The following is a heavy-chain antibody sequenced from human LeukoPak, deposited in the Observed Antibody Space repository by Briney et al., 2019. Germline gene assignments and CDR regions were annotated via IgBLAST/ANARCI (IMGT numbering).Heavy chain of an antibody. J-gene: IGHJ4*02. CDR3: ARRYFDWSNDY. D-gene: IGHD3-9*01. V-gene: IGHV1-46*01. CDR2: INPSGGST. CDR1: GYTFSSYY. Sequence: ASVKVSCKASGYTFSSYYMHWVRQAPGQGLEWMGIINPSGGSTSYAQKFQGRVTMTRDMSTSTVYMELRSLRSDDTAVYYCARRYFDWSNDYWGQGTLVTVSS.